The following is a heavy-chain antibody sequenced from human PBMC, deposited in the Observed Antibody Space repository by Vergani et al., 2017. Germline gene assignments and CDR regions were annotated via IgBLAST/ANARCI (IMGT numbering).Heavy chain of an antibody. D-gene: IGHD4-17*01. J-gene: IGHJ6*02. V-gene: IGHV4-4*02. CDR1: GFTFDDYTM. CDR2: IYHSGST. Sequence: VQLVESGGVVVQPGGSLRLSCAASGFTFDDYTMHWVRQAPGKGLEWIGEIYHSGSTNYNPSLKSRVTISVDKSKNQFSLKLSSVTAADTAVYYCARGPTVTSVLYYYGMDVWGQGTTVTVSS. CDR3: ARGPTVTSVLYYYGMDV.